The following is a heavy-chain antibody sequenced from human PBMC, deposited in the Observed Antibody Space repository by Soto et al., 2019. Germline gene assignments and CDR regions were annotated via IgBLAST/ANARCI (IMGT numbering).Heavy chain of an antibody. J-gene: IGHJ4*01. D-gene: IGHD2-15*01. CDR2: ISRSGNT. CDR3: ARGRTAALIETRLFRVLFDL. CDR1: GESLGGFH. Sequence: QVQLQQWGAGLLKPSETLSLTCAVSGESLGGFHWSWIRQPPGKGLEWIGEISRSGNTNYDPSLKSRVTMSMDTSRNQVSLKLSSVTDADTAVYYCARGRTAALIETRLFRVLFDLWGHGNLVIVSS. V-gene: IGHV4-34*01.